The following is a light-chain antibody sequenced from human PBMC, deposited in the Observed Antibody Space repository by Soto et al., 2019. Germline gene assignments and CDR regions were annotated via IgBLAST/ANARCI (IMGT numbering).Light chain of an antibody. CDR1: SSDVGGYNY. CDR3: SSYAGSNNLRV. V-gene: IGLV2-8*01. Sequence: QSALTQPPSASGSPGQSVTISCTGTSSDVGGYNYVSWYQQHPGKAPKLMIYEVSKRPSVVPDRFSGYKSGNTASLNVSGLQADDEADYNCSSYAGSNNLRVFGGGTKLTVL. J-gene: IGLJ2*01. CDR2: EVS.